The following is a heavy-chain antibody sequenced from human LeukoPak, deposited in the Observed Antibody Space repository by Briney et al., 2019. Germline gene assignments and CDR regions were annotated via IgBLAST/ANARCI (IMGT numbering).Heavy chain of an antibody. J-gene: IGHJ4*02. CDR1: GFTFSSYG. CDR2: IWYDGSNK. Sequence: PGGSLRLSCAASGFTFSSYGMHWVRQAPGKGLEWVAVIWYDGSNKYYADSVKGRFTISRGNSKNTLYLQMNSLRAEDTAVYYCARGPNYYGSGSYYTGFDYWGQGTLVTVSS. D-gene: IGHD3-10*01. V-gene: IGHV3-33*01. CDR3: ARGPNYYGSGSYYTGFDY.